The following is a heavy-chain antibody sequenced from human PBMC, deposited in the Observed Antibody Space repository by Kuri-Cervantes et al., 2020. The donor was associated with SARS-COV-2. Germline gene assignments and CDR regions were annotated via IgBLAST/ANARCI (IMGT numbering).Heavy chain of an antibody. Sequence: GESLKISCAASGFTFSSYAMSWVRQAPGKGLEWVSAISGSGGSTCYADSVKGRFTISRDNSKNTLYLQMNSLRAEDTAVYYCAKALPGVTIFGVVIMSEGENYYYGTDVWGQGTTVTDSS. CDR1: GFTFSSYA. J-gene: IGHJ6*02. CDR2: ISGSGGST. CDR3: AKALPGVTIFGVVIMSEGENYYYGTDV. D-gene: IGHD3-3*01. V-gene: IGHV3-23*01.